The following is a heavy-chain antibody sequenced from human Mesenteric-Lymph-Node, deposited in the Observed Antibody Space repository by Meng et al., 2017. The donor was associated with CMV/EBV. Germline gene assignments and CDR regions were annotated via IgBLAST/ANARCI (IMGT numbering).Heavy chain of an antibody. V-gene: IGHV3-9*01. CDR3: ARVADYSSWYGEPVGYYFDY. CDR1: GFTFDEFA. Sequence: LSLTCAASGFTFDEFALHWVRQTPVKGLEWVSGITWNSDIIGYADSVKGRFTISRDNAKNSLYLQMDSVRTEDTALYYCARVADYSSWYGEPVGYYFDYWARERWSPSPQ. CDR2: ITWNSDII. J-gene: IGHJ4*02. D-gene: IGHD6-13*01.